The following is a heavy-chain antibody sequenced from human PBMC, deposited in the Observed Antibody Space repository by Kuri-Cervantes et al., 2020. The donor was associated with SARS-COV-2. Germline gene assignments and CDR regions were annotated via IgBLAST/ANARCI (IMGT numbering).Heavy chain of an antibody. CDR1: GYTLTELS. D-gene: IGHD3-22*01. CDR2: FDPEDGET. J-gene: IGHJ5*02. Sequence: ASVKVSCKVSGYTLTELSMHWVRQAPGKGLEWMGGFDPEDGETIYAQKFQGRVTMTEDTSTDTAYMELSSLRSGDTAVYYCATVYYDSSGYYYRWFDPWGQGTLVTVSS. CDR3: ATVYYDSSGYYYRWFDP. V-gene: IGHV1-24*01.